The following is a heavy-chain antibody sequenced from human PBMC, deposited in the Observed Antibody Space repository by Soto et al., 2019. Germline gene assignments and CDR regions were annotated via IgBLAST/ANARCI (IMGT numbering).Heavy chain of an antibody. CDR2: IYWNDDK. CDR1: GFSLRTSGVG. Sequence: TLVNPTQTLTLTCIFSGFSLRTSGVGVGWIRQPPGKALEWLGFIYWNDDKRYSPSLKSRLTITKDTSKNQVVLTMTNMDPVDTATYYCAKSGSSGWYGWFDPWGQGTLVTVSS. D-gene: IGHD6-19*01. V-gene: IGHV2-5*01. J-gene: IGHJ5*02. CDR3: AKSGSSGWYGWFDP.